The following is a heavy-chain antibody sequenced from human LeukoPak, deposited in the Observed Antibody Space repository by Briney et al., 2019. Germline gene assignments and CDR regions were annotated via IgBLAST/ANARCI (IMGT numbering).Heavy chain of an antibody. J-gene: IGHJ4*02. D-gene: IGHD2-15*01. V-gene: IGHV1-2*02. CDR3: ARETYCSGGSRYSCDY. CDR2: INPNSGGT. Sequence: GASVKVSCKASGYTFTGYYMHWVRQAPGQGLEWMGWINPNSGGTNYAQKFQGRVTMTRDTSISTAYMELSRLRSDDTAVYYCARETYCSGGSRYSCDYWGQGTLVTVSS. CDR1: GYTFTGYY.